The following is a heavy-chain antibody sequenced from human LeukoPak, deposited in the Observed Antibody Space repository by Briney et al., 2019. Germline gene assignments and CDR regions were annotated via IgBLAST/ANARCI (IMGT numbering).Heavy chain of an antibody. Sequence: PSETLSLTCTVSGGSISSYYWSWIRQPPGKGLEWIGYIYYSGSTNYNPSLKSRVTISVDTSKNQFSLKLSSVTAADTAVYYCAIFPGSGSYRDDYWGQGTLVTVSS. CDR3: AIFPGSGSYRDDY. CDR2: IYYSGST. D-gene: IGHD3-10*01. J-gene: IGHJ4*02. V-gene: IGHV4-59*01. CDR1: GGSISSYY.